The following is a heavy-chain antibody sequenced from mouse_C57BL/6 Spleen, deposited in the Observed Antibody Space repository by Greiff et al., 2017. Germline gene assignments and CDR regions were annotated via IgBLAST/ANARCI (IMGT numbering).Heavy chain of an antibody. Sequence: VQLQQPGAELVKPGASVKLSCKASGYTFTSYWMHWVKQRPGRGLEWIGRIDPNSGGTKYNEKFKSKATRTVDKPSSTAYMQLSSLTDEDSAVYYCARGYGYDEGVMDYWGQGTSVTVSS. CDR2: IDPNSGGT. CDR3: ARGYGYDEGVMDY. J-gene: IGHJ4*01. V-gene: IGHV1-72*01. CDR1: GYTFTSYW. D-gene: IGHD2-2*01.